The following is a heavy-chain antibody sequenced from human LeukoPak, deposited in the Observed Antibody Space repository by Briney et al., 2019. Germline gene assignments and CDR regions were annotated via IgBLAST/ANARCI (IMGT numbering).Heavy chain of an antibody. D-gene: IGHD2-15*01. CDR1: GGTFSSYA. CDR3: ARSPYCSGGSCYSHPFDY. J-gene: IGHJ4*02. V-gene: IGHV1-69*13. Sequence: SVKVSCKASGGTFSSYAISWVRQAPGQGLEWMGGIIPIFGTENYAQKFQGRVTITADESTSTAYMELSSLRSEDTAVYYCARSPYCSGGSCYSHPFDYWGQGTLVTVSS. CDR2: IIPIFGTE.